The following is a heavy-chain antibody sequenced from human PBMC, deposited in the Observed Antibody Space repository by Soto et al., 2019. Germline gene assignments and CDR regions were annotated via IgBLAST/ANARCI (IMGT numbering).Heavy chain of an antibody. CDR3: ARDSVTRIQLWFRENWFDP. CDR1: GGTFSSYA. D-gene: IGHD5-18*01. CDR2: IIPIFGTA. J-gene: IGHJ5*02. Sequence: SVKVSCKASGGTFSSYAISWVRQAPGQGLEWMGGIIPIFGTANYAQKFQGRVTITADKSTGTAYLERSSLGSEVTAVYYCARDSVTRIQLWFRENWFDPWGQGTLVTGSS. V-gene: IGHV1-69*06.